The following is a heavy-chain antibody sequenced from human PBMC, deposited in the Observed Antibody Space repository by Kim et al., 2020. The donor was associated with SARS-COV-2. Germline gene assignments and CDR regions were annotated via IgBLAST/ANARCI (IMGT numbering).Heavy chain of an antibody. CDR2: IWYDGSNK. Sequence: GGSLRLSCAASGFTFSSYGMHWVRQAPGKGLEWVAVIWYDGSNKYYADSVKGRFTISRDNSKNTLYLQMNSLRAEDTAVYYCARDGNYYGSGTEDYYYYGMDVWGQGTTVTVSS. D-gene: IGHD3-10*01. J-gene: IGHJ6*02. CDR1: GFTFSSYG. V-gene: IGHV3-33*01. CDR3: ARDGNYYGSGTEDYYYYGMDV.